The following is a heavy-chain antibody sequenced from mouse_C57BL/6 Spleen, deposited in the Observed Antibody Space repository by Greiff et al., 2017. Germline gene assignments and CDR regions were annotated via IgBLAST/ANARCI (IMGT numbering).Heavy chain of an antibody. Sequence: EVKLVESGPELVKPGDSVKISCKASGYSFTGYFMNWVMQSHGKSLEWIGRINPYNGDTFYNQKFKGKATLTVDKSSSTAHMELRSLTSEDSAVYYCAREGLVGYFDYWGQGTTLTVSS. D-gene: IGHD1-1*02. CDR1: GYSFTGYF. CDR3: AREGLVGYFDY. J-gene: IGHJ2*01. V-gene: IGHV1-20*01. CDR2: INPYNGDT.